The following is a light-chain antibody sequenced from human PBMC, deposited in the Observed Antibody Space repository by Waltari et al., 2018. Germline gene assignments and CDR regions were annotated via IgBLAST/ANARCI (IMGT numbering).Light chain of an antibody. J-gene: IGKJ1*01. V-gene: IGKV4-1*01. CDR2: WAS. CDR3: APQT. CDR1: QSVLYSSNNKNY. Sequence: DIVMTQSPDSLAVSLGERATINCKSSQSVLYSSNNKNYLAWYQQKPGQPPKLLIYWASTRESGVPDRFSGSGSGTDFTLTISSLQAEDVAVYYSAPQTFGQGTKVEIK.